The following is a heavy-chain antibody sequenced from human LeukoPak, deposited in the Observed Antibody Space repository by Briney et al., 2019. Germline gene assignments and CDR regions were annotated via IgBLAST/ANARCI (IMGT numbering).Heavy chain of an antibody. J-gene: IGHJ6*02. CDR3: SRGGSYGMDV. CDR1: GFTLSDYW. CDR2: ISGDKSIT. V-gene: IGHV3-74*01. Sequence: PGGSLRLSCAASGFTLSDYWMHWVRQAPGKGLVWLSHISGDKSITNYVASVKGRSTIYRDDAKNTLFLQMNSLRAEDTAVYYCSRGGSYGMDVWGQGTTVAVSS.